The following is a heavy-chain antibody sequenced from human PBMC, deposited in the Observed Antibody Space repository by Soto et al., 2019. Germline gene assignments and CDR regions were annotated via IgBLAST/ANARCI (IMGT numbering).Heavy chain of an antibody. D-gene: IGHD3-22*01. CDR2: IYYSGST. Sequence: SETLSLTCTVSGGSISSGGYYWSWIRHHPGKGLEWIGYIYYSGSTYYNPSLKSRVTISVDTSKNQFSLKLSSVTAADTAVYYCARDKMAPYDSSGYATYYFDYWGQGTLVTVSS. J-gene: IGHJ4*02. CDR3: ARDKMAPYDSSGYATYYFDY. V-gene: IGHV4-31*03. CDR1: GGSISSGGYY.